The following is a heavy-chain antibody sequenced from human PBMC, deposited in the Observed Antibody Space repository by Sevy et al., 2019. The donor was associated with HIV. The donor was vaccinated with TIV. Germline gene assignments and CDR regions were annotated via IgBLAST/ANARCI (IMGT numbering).Heavy chain of an antibody. Sequence: SETLSLTCTVXGGSISSGGYYWSWIRQHPGKGLEWIGYIYYSGSTYYNPSLKSRVTISVDTSKNQFSLKLSSVTAADTAVYYCARSPSYYFDYWGQGTLVTVSS. CDR2: IYYSGST. CDR3: ARSPSYYFDY. CDR1: GGSISSGGYY. J-gene: IGHJ4*02. V-gene: IGHV4-31*03.